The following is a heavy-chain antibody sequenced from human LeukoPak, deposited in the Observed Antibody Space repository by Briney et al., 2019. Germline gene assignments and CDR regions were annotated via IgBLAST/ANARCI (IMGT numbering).Heavy chain of an antibody. J-gene: IGHJ4*02. Sequence: GGSLRLSCAASGFTFSSYAMSWVRQAPGKGLEWVSTIRSSGDSTNYADSVKGRFTISRDNSKNTLYLQMNSLGAEDTAVYYCAKSPWPGAVGSKADYWGQGTLVTVSS. D-gene: IGHD1-26*01. V-gene: IGHV3-23*01. CDR1: GFTFSSYA. CDR2: IRSSGDST. CDR3: AKSPWPGAVGSKADY.